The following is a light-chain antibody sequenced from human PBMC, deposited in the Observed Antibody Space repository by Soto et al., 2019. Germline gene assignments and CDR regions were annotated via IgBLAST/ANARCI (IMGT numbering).Light chain of an antibody. CDR2: AAS. J-gene: IGKJ1*01. V-gene: IGKV1-39*01. CDR1: QSISSY. Sequence: DIQMTKSPSSLSASVGDRFTISCRASQSISSYLTWYQQKPGQAPKLLIYAASSLHSGVPSRFSGSGSGTDFTLTISSLQPEDFATYYCQQRYSTPRTFGQGTKVDIK. CDR3: QQRYSTPRT.